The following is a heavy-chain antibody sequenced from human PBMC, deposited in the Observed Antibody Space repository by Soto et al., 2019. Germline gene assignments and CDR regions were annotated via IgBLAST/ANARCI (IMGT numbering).Heavy chain of an antibody. Sequence: TSETLSLTCTVSGGSISSSSYYWGWIRQPPGKGLEWIGSIYYSGSTYYNPSLKSRVTISVDTSKNQFSLKLSSVTAADTAVYYCANLLGYCSGGSCYGMDVWGQGTTVTVSS. CDR1: GGSISSSSYY. V-gene: IGHV4-39*01. CDR2: IYYSGST. D-gene: IGHD2-15*01. CDR3: ANLLGYCSGGSCYGMDV. J-gene: IGHJ6*02.